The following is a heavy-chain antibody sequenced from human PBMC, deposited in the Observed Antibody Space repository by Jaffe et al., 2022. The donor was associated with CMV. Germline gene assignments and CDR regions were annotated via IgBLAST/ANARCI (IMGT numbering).Heavy chain of an antibody. CDR1: GFTFSNAW. D-gene: IGHD4-4*01. V-gene: IGHV3-15*01. CDR3: TTFDYSNYVGWFDP. J-gene: IGHJ5*02. CDR2: IKSKTDGGTT. Sequence: EVQLVESGGGLVKPGGSLRLSCAASGFTFSNAWMSWVRQAPGKGLEWVGRIKSKTDGGTTDYAAPVKGRFTISRDDSKNTLYLQMNSLKTEDTAVYYCTTFDYSNYVGWFDPWGQGTLVTVSS.